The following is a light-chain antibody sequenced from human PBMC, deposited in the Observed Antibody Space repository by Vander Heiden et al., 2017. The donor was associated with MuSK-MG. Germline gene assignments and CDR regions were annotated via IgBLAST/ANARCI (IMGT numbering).Light chain of an antibody. CDR3: QQNGSSPPIT. V-gene: IGKV3-20*01. CDR2: GAS. CDR1: QSVSSSY. Sequence: EIVLTQSPGTLSLSPGERATLSCRASQSVSSSYLAWYQQKPGQAPRLLIYGASSRATGIPDRFGGSGYGTDFTLTISRLEPEDFAVYYCQQNGSSPPITFGQRTRLEIK. J-gene: IGKJ5*01.